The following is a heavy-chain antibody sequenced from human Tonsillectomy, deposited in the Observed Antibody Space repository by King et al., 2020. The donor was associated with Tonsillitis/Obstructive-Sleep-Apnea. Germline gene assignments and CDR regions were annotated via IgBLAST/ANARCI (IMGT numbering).Heavy chain of an antibody. Sequence: LQLQESGPGLVKPSETLSLTCSVSGDFITSSNFYWSWIRQPPGKGLEWIGSIFYSGNTFYNPSLKTRVSMSVDTSKNQFSLNLSSVTAADTAVYYCAGHRDTALGPFNYWGQGTPVTVSS. CDR3: AGHRDTALGPFNY. CDR2: IFYSGNT. J-gene: IGHJ4*02. V-gene: IGHV4-39*01. CDR1: GDFITSSNFY. D-gene: IGHD5-18*01.